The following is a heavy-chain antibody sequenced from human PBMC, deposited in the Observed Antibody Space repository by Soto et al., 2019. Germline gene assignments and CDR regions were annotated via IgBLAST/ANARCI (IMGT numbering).Heavy chain of an antibody. CDR2: MNPNSGNT. Sequence: ASVKVSCKASGYTFTSYDINWVRQATGQGLEWMGWMNPNSGNTGYAQKFQGRVTMTRNTSISTAYMELSSLRSEDTAVYYCARHYYDFWSGYLSPYYYYYGMDVWGQGTTVTGSS. CDR3: ARHYYDFWSGYLSPYYYYYGMDV. D-gene: IGHD3-3*01. J-gene: IGHJ6*02. V-gene: IGHV1-8*01. CDR1: GYTFTSYD.